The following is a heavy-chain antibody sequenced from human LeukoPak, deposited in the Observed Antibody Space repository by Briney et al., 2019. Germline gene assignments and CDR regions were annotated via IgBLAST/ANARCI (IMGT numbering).Heavy chain of an antibody. CDR2: IYYSGST. CDR3: ARGRLLWFGVPFDY. Sequence: PSETLSLTCTVSGGSIRSYYWSWIRQPPGKGLEWIGYIYYSGSTNYNPSLKSRVTISVDTSKNQFSLKLSSVTDADTAVYYCARGRLLWFGVPFDYWGQGTLVTVSS. J-gene: IGHJ4*02. CDR1: GGSIRSYY. D-gene: IGHD3-10*01. V-gene: IGHV4-59*12.